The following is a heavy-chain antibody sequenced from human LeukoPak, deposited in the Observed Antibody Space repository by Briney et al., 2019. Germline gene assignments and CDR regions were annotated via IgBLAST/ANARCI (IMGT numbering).Heavy chain of an antibody. V-gene: IGHV4-39*07. Sequence: SETLSLTCTVSGGSISSSSYYWDWIRQPPGKGLEWIGNFYESGSTWYNPSLKSRVTISGDTSKNQFSLKLNSVTAADTAVYYCARNKPLDPFDIWGQGTMVTVSS. CDR3: ARNKPLDPFDI. J-gene: IGHJ3*02. CDR1: GGSISSSSYY. CDR2: FYESGST. D-gene: IGHD1/OR15-1a*01.